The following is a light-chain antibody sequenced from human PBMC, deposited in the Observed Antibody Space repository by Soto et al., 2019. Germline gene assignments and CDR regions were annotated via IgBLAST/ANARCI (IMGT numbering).Light chain of an antibody. CDR2: AAS. Sequence: EIVLTQSPATLSLSPGERATLSCRAGQSVSTSLAWYQQKPGQAPRLLVYAASIRATGIPARFSGSGSGTDFPLTISSLEPEDFAIYYCQQRSNWPWTFGQGTKVEVK. CDR1: QSVSTS. J-gene: IGKJ1*01. CDR3: QQRSNWPWT. V-gene: IGKV3-11*01.